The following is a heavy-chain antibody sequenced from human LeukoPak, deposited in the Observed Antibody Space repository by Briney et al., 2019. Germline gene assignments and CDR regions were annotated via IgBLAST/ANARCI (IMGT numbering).Heavy chain of an antibody. CDR3: ARDSSGSGWPAGY. Sequence: GASVKVSCKASGYTFTGYYMHWVRQAPGQGLEWMGWINPNSGGTNYAQKFQGWVTMTRDTSISTAYMELSSLRSEDTAVYYCARDSSGSGWPAGYWGQGTLVTVSS. J-gene: IGHJ4*02. CDR1: GYTFTGYY. D-gene: IGHD6-19*01. CDR2: INPNSGGT. V-gene: IGHV1-2*04.